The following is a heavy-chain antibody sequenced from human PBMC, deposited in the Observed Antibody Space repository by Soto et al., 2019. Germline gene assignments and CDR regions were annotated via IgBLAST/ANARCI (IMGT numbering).Heavy chain of an antibody. CDR1: GFTFSSYG. V-gene: IGHV3-30*18. CDR2: ISYDGSNK. Sequence: GGSLRLSCAASGFTFSSYGMHWVRQAPGKGLEWVAVISYDGSNKYYADSVKGRFTISRDNSKNTLYLQMNSLRAEDTAVYYCAKDPDYYGSGSYYNGYYYYGMDVWGQASTVTL. CDR3: AKDPDYYGSGSYYNGYYYYGMDV. J-gene: IGHJ6*02. D-gene: IGHD3-10*01.